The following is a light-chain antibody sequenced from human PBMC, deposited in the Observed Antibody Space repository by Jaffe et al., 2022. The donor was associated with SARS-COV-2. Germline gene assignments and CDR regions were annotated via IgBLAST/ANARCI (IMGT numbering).Light chain of an antibody. J-gene: IGLJ1*01. CDR2: ENS. Sequence: QSVLTQPPSVSAAPGQKVTISCSGSSSNIGVHYVSWYQHLPGTAPKLLICENSNRPSGIPDRFSGSKSGTSATLGITGLQTGDEADYYCGAWDNSLSAEVFGTGTKVTVL. CDR3: GAWDNSLSAEV. V-gene: IGLV1-51*02. CDR1: SSNIGVHY.